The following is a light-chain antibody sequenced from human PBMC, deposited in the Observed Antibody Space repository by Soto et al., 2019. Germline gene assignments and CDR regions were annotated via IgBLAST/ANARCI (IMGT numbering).Light chain of an antibody. V-gene: IGLV1-36*01. CDR1: SSNVGDNA. Sequence: QAVVTQPPSVSEAPRQRVTISCSGSSSNVGDNAVNWYQQLPGKAPKLLIYYDDLLTSGVSDRFSGSKSGTSASLAISGLQSEDEGDYYCEAWDDSLNGWVFGGGTKLTVL. J-gene: IGLJ3*02. CDR2: YDD. CDR3: EAWDDSLNGWV.